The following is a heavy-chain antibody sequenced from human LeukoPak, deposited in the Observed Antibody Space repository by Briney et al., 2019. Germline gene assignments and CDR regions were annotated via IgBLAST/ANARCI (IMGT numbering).Heavy chain of an antibody. J-gene: IGHJ3*02. Sequence: PSETLSLTCTVSGGSISSYYWTWIRQSAGKGLEWIGRIHTSGSTNYNPSLKSRVTISVDTSKNQFSLKLSSVTAADTAVYYCAREPRITMIVVAVPDAFDIWGQGTMVTVSS. CDR2: IHTSGST. D-gene: IGHD3-22*01. V-gene: IGHV4-4*07. CDR1: GGSISSYY. CDR3: AREPRITMIVVAVPDAFDI.